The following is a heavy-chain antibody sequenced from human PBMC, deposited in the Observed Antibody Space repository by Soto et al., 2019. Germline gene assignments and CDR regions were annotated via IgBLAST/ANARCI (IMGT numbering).Heavy chain of an antibody. Sequence: SETLSLTCAVYGGSFSGYYWSWIRQPPGKGLEWIGEINHSGSTKYNPSLKSRVTISVDTSKNQFSLKLSSLTAADTAVYYCARGPQGYYDSSGYFDYWGQGTLVTVSS. V-gene: IGHV4-34*01. CDR3: ARGPQGYYDSSGYFDY. J-gene: IGHJ4*02. D-gene: IGHD3-22*01. CDR1: GGSFSGYY. CDR2: INHSGST.